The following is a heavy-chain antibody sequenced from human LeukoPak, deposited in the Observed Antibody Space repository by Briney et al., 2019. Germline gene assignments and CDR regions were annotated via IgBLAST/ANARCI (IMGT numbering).Heavy chain of an antibody. CDR2: IYYSGST. J-gene: IGHJ4*02. Sequence: SETLSLTCTVSGGSISSYYWGWIRQPPGKGLEWIGTIYYSGSTYYNPSLKSRVTISVDTSKNQFSLKLSSVTAADTAVYYCAREDYYSSGSPGYWGQGTLVTVSS. D-gene: IGHD3-10*01. V-gene: IGHV4-39*07. CDR3: AREDYYSSGSPGY. CDR1: GGSISSYY.